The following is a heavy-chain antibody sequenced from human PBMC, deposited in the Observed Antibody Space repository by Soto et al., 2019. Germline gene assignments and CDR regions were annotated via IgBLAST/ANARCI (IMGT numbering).Heavy chain of an antibody. J-gene: IGHJ4*02. CDR1: GYTFTNYA. D-gene: IGHD6-13*01. CDR3: ARDSQYSSSWQRFDS. V-gene: IGHV1-18*01. Sequence: QVQLVQSGGELKKPGASVKVSCKASGYTFTNYAISWVRQAPGRGLEWMGWVNTYNSNPNYAQIFQGRVTITTDTSTGTAYMELRSLKSDDSAIYYCARDSQYSSSWQRFDSWGQGTLVTVSS. CDR2: VNTYNSNP.